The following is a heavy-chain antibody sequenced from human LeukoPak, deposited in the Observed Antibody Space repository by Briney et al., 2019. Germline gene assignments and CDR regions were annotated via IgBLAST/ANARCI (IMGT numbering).Heavy chain of an antibody. D-gene: IGHD3-22*01. Sequence: SGGSLRLSCAASGFTFSSYAMSWVRQAPGKGLEWVSVIYSGGSTYYADSVKGRFTISRDNSKNTLYLQMNSLRAEDTAVYYCARSPYYYDSSGYYYWDYWGQGTLVTVSS. V-gene: IGHV3-66*01. J-gene: IGHJ4*02. CDR1: GFTFSSYA. CDR2: IYSGGST. CDR3: ARSPYYYDSSGYYYWDY.